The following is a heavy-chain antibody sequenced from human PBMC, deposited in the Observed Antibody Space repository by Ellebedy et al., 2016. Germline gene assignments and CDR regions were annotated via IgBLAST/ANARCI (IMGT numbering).Heavy chain of an antibody. V-gene: IGHV4-39*01. CDR1: GGSISSSSYY. Sequence: SETLSLTXTVSGGSISSSSYYWGWIRQPPGKGLEWIGSIYYSGSTYYNPSLKSRVTISVDTSKNQFSLKLSSVTAADTAVYYCARHLGYDFWSGYYDYYYYYMDVWGKGTTVTVSS. J-gene: IGHJ6*03. CDR3: ARHLGYDFWSGYYDYYYYYMDV. CDR2: IYYSGST. D-gene: IGHD3-3*01.